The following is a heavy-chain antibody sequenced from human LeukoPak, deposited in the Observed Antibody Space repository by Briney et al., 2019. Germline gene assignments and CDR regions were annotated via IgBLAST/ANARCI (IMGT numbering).Heavy chain of an antibody. J-gene: IGHJ3*02. CDR3: AKDMSNPTTYYYDSSGYYRSAFDI. D-gene: IGHD3-22*01. V-gene: IGHV3-23*01. CDR2: ISGSGGYT. Sequence: PGGSLRLSCAASGFTFSSYAMSWVRQAPGKGLEWVSVISGSGGYTYYADSVKGRFTISRDNAKNSLYLQMNSLRAEDTAFYYCAKDMSNPTTYYYDSSGYYRSAFDIWGQGTMVTVSS. CDR1: GFTFSSYA.